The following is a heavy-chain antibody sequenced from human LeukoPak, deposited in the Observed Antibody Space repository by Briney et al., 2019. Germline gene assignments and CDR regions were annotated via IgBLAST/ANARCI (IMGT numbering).Heavy chain of an antibody. Sequence: GGSLRLSCAAFGFTFRSYWMHWVRQAPGKGLVWVSRIDSDGSSTSYADSVKGRFTISRDNAKNTLYLHMTSLRAEDTAVYYCALIGLDSSGYYYDYFDYWGQGTLVTVSS. V-gene: IGHV3-74*01. J-gene: IGHJ4*02. CDR1: GFTFRSYW. D-gene: IGHD3-22*01. CDR3: ALIGLDSSGYYYDYFDY. CDR2: IDSDGSST.